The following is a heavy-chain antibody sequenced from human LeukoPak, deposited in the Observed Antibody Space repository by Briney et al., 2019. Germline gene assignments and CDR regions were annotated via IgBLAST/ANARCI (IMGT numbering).Heavy chain of an antibody. CDR2: INQDGSVK. V-gene: IGHV3-7*01. Sequence: GESLRLSCAASGFAFSTYWMDWVRQAPGKGLEWVGNINQDGSVKHYVDSVRGRFTISRDNARNSVYLQMSALRVEDTAVYYCTRDFFFWGQGSLATAS. D-gene: IGHD3-3*01. CDR3: TRDFFF. CDR1: GFAFSTYW. J-gene: IGHJ4*02.